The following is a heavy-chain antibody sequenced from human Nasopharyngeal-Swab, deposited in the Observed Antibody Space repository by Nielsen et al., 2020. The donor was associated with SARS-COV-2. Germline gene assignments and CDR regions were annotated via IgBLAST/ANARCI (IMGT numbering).Heavy chain of an antibody. D-gene: IGHD2-2*01. CDR1: GFTVSSNY. CDR3: ARREVGCSSTSCYDY. CDR2: IYSGGST. Sequence: GESLKISCAASGFTVSSNYMSWVRQAPGKGLEWVSVIYSGGSTYYADSVKGRFTISRDNSKNTLYLQMNSLRAEDTAVYYCARREVGCSSTSCYDYWGQGTLVTVPS. J-gene: IGHJ4*02. V-gene: IGHV3-53*01.